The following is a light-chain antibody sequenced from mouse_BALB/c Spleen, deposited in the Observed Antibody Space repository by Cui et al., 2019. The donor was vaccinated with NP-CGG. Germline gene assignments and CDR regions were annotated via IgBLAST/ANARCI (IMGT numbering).Light chain of an antibody. CDR1: TGAVTTTNY. CDR3: ILWYTNHWV. J-gene: IGLJ1*01. V-gene: IGLV1*01. CDR2: GTN. Sequence: HAVVPLESALTTSPGETVTLTCRSSTGAVTTTNYANWVQEKPDHLFTGLIGGTNNRAPGVPARFSGSLIGDKAALTITGAQTEDEAIYFCILWYTNHWVFGGGTKLTVL.